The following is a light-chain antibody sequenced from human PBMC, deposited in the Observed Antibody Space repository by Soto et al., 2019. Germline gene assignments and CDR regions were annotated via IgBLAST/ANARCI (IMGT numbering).Light chain of an antibody. CDR1: QVISSS. Sequence: DIQMTQSPSTLSASVGDRVTITCRASQVISSSLAWYQQKPGKAPKLLIYGASSLESGVPSRFSGSGSGTEFTLTISSLQPDDFATYYCQQYNIQGTFGQGTRLDIK. J-gene: IGKJ5*01. V-gene: IGKV1-5*03. CDR2: GAS. CDR3: QQYNIQGT.